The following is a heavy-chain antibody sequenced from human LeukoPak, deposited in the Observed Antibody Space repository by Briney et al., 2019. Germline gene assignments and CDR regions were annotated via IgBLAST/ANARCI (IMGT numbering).Heavy chain of an antibody. V-gene: IGHV3-21*01. J-gene: IGHJ4*02. CDR3: ARDFGVVQAAIFLV. CDR1: GFTFSGYS. D-gene: IGHD2-2*02. Sequence: PGGSLRLSSAASGFTFSGYSMIWVPPAPGKGREWVSSISSSSSHIYYADTVKGRFTISRDNATNSLYLQMNSLRAEDTAVYYCARDFGVVQAAIFLVWGQGTLVTVSS. CDR2: ISSSSSHI.